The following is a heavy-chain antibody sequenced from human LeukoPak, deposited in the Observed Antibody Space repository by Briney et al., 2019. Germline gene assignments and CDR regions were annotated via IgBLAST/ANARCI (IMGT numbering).Heavy chain of an antibody. V-gene: IGHV3-21*01. J-gene: IGHJ5*02. D-gene: IGHD3-22*01. Sequence: GGSLRLSCAASGFTFSSYSMNWVRQAPVKGLEWVSSISSSSSYIYYADSVKGRFTISRDNAKNSLYLQMNSLRAEDTAVYYCARDARDSSGYYDWFDPWGQGTLVTVSS. CDR2: ISSSSSYI. CDR3: ARDARDSSGYYDWFDP. CDR1: GFTFSSYS.